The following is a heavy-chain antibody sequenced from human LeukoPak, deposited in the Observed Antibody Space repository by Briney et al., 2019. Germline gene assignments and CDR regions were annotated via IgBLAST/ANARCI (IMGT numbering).Heavy chain of an antibody. J-gene: IGHJ5*02. CDR2: INPKSGGT. CDR3: ARGGPPGPSLDP. D-gene: IGHD3-16*01. Sequence: ASVKVSCKASGYTFTDYFMNWVRQAPGQGLEWMGWINPKSGGTVYAQKFQGRVTMTRDTSSSTAYMELSRLRFDDTVVYYCARGGPPGPSLDPWGQGTLVTVSS. V-gene: IGHV1-2*02. CDR1: GYTFTDYF.